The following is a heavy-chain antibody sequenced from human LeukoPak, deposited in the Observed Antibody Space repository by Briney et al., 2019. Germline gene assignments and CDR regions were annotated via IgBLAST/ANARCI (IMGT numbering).Heavy chain of an antibody. V-gene: IGHV4-59*08. J-gene: IGHJ4*02. Sequence: PSETLSLTCTVSGGSISSFYWSWIRQPPGKGLEWLGYIYFSGSSNYNPSLTSRITISVDTSTTQFSMNLSSVTAADTAVYYCARHRGYSSGVFEYWGQGTLVTVSS. D-gene: IGHD6-19*01. CDR3: ARHRGYSSGVFEY. CDR2: IYFSGSS. CDR1: GGSISSFY.